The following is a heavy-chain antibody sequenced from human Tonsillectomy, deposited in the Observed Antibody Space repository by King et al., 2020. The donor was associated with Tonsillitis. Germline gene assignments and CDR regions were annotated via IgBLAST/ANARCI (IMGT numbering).Heavy chain of an antibody. Sequence: FTLKESGPALVKPTQTLTLTCTFSGFSLSTRGMCVSWVRQPPGKALEWLARIDWDDDRYYSTSLKTRLTISKDTSKNQVVLTMTNMDAVDTATYYCARRSISAAGFDYWGQGTLVTVSS. CDR2: IDWDDDR. J-gene: IGHJ4*02. CDR1: GFSLSTRGMC. D-gene: IGHD6-13*01. V-gene: IGHV2-70*13. CDR3: ARRSISAAGFDY.